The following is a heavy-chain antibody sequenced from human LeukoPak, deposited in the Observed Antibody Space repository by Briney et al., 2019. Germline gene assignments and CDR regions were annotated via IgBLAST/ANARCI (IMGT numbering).Heavy chain of an antibody. CDR2: INHGGST. CDR1: GGSFSGYY. V-gene: IGHV4-34*01. CDR3: ARMGGGYSSSSPHYYYYMDV. D-gene: IGHD6-6*01. J-gene: IGHJ6*03. Sequence: SETLSLTCAVYGGSFSGYYWSWIRQPPGKGLEWIGEINHGGSTNYNPSLKSRVTISVDTSKNQFSLKLSSVTAADTAVYYCARMGGGYSSSSPHYYYYMDVWGKGTTVTVSS.